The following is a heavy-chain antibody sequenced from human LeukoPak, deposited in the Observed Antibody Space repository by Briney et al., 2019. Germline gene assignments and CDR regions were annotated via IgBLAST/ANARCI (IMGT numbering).Heavy chain of an antibody. V-gene: IGHV3-23*01. CDR1: GFIFSNFG. Sequence: QPGRSLRLSCAVSGFIFSNFGMHWVRQTPGKGLEWVSDISRSGDYTYYADSVKGRFTISRDNSKNTLYLQMNSLRAEDTAVYYCATPGYSSGWYDLAFDYWGQGTLVTVSS. J-gene: IGHJ4*02. CDR2: ISRSGDYT. D-gene: IGHD6-19*01. CDR3: ATPGYSSGWYDLAFDY.